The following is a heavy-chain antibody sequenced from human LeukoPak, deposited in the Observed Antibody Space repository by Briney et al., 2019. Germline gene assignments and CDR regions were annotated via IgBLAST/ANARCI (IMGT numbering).Heavy chain of an antibody. J-gene: IGHJ5*02. V-gene: IGHV4-34*01. Sequence: SETLSLTCAVYGGSFSGYYWSWIRQPPGKGLEWIGEINHSGSTNYNPSLKSRVTISVDRSKNQFPLKLSSVTAADTAVYYCARATLDIVVVPAWFWFDPWGQGTLVTVSS. CDR1: GGSFSGYY. CDR2: INHSGST. CDR3: ARATLDIVVVPAWFWFDP. D-gene: IGHD2-2*01.